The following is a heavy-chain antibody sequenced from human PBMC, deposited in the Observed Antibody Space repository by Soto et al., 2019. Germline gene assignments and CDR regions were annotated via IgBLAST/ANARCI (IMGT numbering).Heavy chain of an antibody. V-gene: IGHV1-18*01. CDR2: ISAYNGNT. D-gene: IGHD6-13*01. CDR1: GYTFTSYG. CDR3: ARSLWKQLDPDDAFDI. Sequence: QVQLVQSGAEVKKPGASVKFSCKASGYTFTSYGISWVRQAPGQGLEWMGWISAYNGNTTYAQKLQGRVTMTTDTSKSTAYMELRSLRSDDTAVYYCARSLWKQLDPDDAFDIWGQGTMVTVSS. J-gene: IGHJ3*02.